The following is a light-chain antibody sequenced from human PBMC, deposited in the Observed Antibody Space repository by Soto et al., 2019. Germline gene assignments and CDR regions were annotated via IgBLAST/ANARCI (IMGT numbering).Light chain of an antibody. V-gene: IGKV3-20*01. Sequence: DIVLTQSPGPLSLSPGERATLSCRASQSVYNSYLAWYQQKPGQTPRFLINAAYNRATSVTSRFSGSDSETDFTLTNSRLEPEDFAVYYCQQYGSPLLAFGHWSKGE. J-gene: IGKJ2*01. CDR2: AAY. CDR3: QQYGSPLLA. CDR1: QSVYNSY.